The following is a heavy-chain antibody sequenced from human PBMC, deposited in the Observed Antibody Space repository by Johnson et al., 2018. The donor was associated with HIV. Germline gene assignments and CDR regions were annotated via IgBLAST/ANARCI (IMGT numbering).Heavy chain of an antibody. D-gene: IGHD4-23*01. CDR1: GFTFSSYW. J-gene: IGHJ3*02. V-gene: IGHV3-7*05. CDR3: ARDSAKDHGGNSGAFDI. CDR2: IKQDGSEK. Sequence: VQLVESGGGLVKPGGSRRLSCAASGFTFSSYWMSWVRQAPGKGLEWVANIKQDGSEKYYVDSVKGRFTISRDNAKNSLYLQMNSLRAEDTAVYYCARDSAKDHGGNSGAFDIWGQGTLVTVSS.